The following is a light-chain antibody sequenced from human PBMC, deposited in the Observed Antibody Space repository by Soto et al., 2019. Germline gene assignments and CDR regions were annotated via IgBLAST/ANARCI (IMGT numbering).Light chain of an antibody. CDR3: QVWDSSFYV. V-gene: IGLV3-9*01. J-gene: IGLJ1*01. CDR1: NIGSKN. CDR2: RDS. Sequence: SYELTQPLSVSVALGQTARSTCGGNNIGSKNVHWYQQKPGQAPVLVIYRDSNRPSGIPERFSGSNSGNTATLTISRAQAGDEADYYCQVWDSSFYVFGTGTKVTVL.